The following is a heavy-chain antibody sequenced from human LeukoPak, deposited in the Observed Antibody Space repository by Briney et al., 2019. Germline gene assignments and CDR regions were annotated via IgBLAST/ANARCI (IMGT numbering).Heavy chain of an antibody. CDR1: GGSISSSTYY. Sequence: SETLSLTCTVSGGSISSSTYYWGWIRQPPGKGLEWIGSIYYSGTTYYNPSLKSRVTISADTSKNQFSLKLSSVTAADTAVYYCARGIVRGSWYEKSVFDYWGQGTLVTVSS. D-gene: IGHD6-13*01. CDR2: IYYSGTT. CDR3: ARGIVRGSWYEKSVFDY. J-gene: IGHJ4*02. V-gene: IGHV4-39*01.